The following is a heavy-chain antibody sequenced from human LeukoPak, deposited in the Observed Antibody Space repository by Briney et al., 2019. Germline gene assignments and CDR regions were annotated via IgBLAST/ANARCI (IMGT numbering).Heavy chain of an antibody. CDR3: ARDGTAAGLYFDL. CDR1: GSTFTDYW. J-gene: IGHJ4*01. CDR2: IRQDGSEK. D-gene: IGHD6-13*01. Sequence: SGGSLRLSCEVSGSTFTDYWMNWVRQAPGKGPEWVASIRQDGSEKTYVDSVKGRFTIPRDNTKNSLSLQLNGLRAEYTAVYYCARDGTAAGLYFDLWGQGTLVTVSS. V-gene: IGHV3-7*01.